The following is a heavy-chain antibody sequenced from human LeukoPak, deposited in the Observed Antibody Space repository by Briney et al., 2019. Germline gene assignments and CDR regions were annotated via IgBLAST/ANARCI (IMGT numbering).Heavy chain of an antibody. CDR2: IYTSGST. CDR1: GGSISSGSYY. D-gene: IGHD3-22*01. Sequence: NPSETLSLTCTVSGGSISSGSYYWSWIRQPAGKGLEWIGRIYTSGSTYYNPSLKSRVTISVDTSKNQFSLKLSSVTAADTAVYYCARDHLLYDSSGYYYVDYWGQGTLVTVSS. J-gene: IGHJ4*02. V-gene: IGHV4-61*02. CDR3: ARDHLLYDSSGYYYVDY.